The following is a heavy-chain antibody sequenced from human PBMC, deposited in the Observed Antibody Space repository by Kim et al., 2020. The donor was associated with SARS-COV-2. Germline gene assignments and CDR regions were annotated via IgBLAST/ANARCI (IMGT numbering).Heavy chain of an antibody. V-gene: IGHV7-4-1*02. D-gene: IGHD6-25*01. CDR1: GYTFISYA. CDR2: INTNTGNP. J-gene: IGHJ6*02. Sequence: ASVKVSCKASGYTFISYAMSWVRQAPGQGPEWMGWINTNTGNPAYAQGFTGRFVFSLDTSVNTAYLQISSLKAEDTAVYYCARVADRPYRMDVWGQGTTVTVSS. CDR3: ARVADRPYRMDV.